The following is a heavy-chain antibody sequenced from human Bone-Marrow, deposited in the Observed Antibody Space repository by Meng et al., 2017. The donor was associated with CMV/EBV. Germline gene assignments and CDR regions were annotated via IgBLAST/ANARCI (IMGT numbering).Heavy chain of an antibody. Sequence: GESLKISCAASGFTFSTYAMSWVRQAPGKGLEWVSVIYTDGAGSTYYADSVKGRFTISRDNSKNTLYLQMNSLRAEETAVYYCARDQERFGYYGMDVWGQGTTVTVSS. CDR3: ARDQERFGYYGMDV. D-gene: IGHD1-1*01. V-gene: IGHV3-23*03. CDR1: GFTFSTYA. J-gene: IGHJ6*02. CDR2: IYTDGAGST.